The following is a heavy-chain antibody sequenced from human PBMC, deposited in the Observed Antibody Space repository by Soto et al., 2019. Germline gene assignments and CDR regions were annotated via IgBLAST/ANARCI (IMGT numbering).Heavy chain of an antibody. CDR3: ARWSYLDY. CDR1: GFSFGSYD. Sequence: GALRLSCAASGFSFGSYDLSWFSQAPGKGLEWVSPISGSDGKTFYADSVKGRFSISRDTSQSTLYLQMNSLRADDTAMYYCARWSYLDYWGQGT. CDR2: ISGSDGKT. D-gene: IGHD3-3*01. V-gene: IGHV3-23*01. J-gene: IGHJ4*02.